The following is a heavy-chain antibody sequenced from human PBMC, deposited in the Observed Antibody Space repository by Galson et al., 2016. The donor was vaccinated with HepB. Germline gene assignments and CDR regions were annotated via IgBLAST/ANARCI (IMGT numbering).Heavy chain of an antibody. D-gene: IGHD1-26*01. CDR3: ARDGGTYPYQFDY. CDR2: INTNTGNP. CDR1: GYTFTSYA. J-gene: IGHJ4*02. V-gene: IGHV7-4-1*02. Sequence: SVKVSCKASGYTFTSYAMNWVRRAPGQGLEWMGWINTNTGNPTYAQDFTGRLVFSLDTSASTTYLQISSLKAEDTAIYYCARDGGTYPYQFDYWGQGTLVTVSS.